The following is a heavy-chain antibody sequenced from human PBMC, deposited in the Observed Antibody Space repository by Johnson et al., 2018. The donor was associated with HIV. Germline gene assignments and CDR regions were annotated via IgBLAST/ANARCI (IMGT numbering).Heavy chain of an antibody. V-gene: IGHV3-66*01. Sequence: EVQLVQSGGGLVQPGGSLRLSCVASGFTVSSNYMSWVRQAPGKGLEWVSVVYSGGSTYYADSVQGRFTISRDSSKNTLYLQMNSLRAEDTAVYYCARAYSYGAFDMWGQGTRVTVSS. J-gene: IGHJ3*02. CDR2: VYSGGST. CDR3: ARAYSYGAFDM. D-gene: IGHD5-18*01. CDR1: GFTVSSNY.